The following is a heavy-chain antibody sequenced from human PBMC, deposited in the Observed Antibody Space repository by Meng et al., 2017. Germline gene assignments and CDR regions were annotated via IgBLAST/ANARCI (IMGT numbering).Heavy chain of an antibody. Sequence: VQVAVVMKEAGALKRVSSTADGSTITTFSSKWVRPAAGQGHGWMGLIPPITGKHTDAKGFTGRFVFSLETSVSTAYLQISSLKAEDTAVYYCARENRWEPPDYWGQGTLVTVSS. CDR1: GSTITTFS. J-gene: IGHJ4*02. V-gene: IGHV7-4-1*02. D-gene: IGHD1-26*01. CDR2: IPPITGKH. CDR3: ARENRWEPPDY.